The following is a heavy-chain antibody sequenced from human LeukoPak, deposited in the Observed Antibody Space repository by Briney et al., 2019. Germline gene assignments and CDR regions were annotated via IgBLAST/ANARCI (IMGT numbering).Heavy chain of an antibody. V-gene: IGHV3-48*03. CDR3: ARSDY. J-gene: IGHJ4*02. CDR1: GFTFSYYE. Sequence: GGSLRLSCAASGFTFSYYEMNWVRQAPGKGLEWVSYISSSGSPIYYADSVKGRFTISSDNAKNSLYLQMNSLRAEDTAVYYCARSDYWGQGTLVTVSS. CDR2: ISSSGSPI.